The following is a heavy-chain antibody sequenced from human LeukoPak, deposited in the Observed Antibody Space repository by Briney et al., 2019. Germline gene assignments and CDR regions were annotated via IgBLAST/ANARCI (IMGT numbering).Heavy chain of an antibody. D-gene: IGHD5-24*01. CDR2: IVHRGDT. CDR1: GGSFSRYY. V-gene: IGHV4-34*01. Sequence: SETLSLTCAVYGGSFSRYYWSWIRQSPGKGLEWIAEIVHRGDTNYNPSVKSRVTISVDTSKNQFSLKVRSLSAADTAVYSCARGATISETGYFDFWGQGTLVTVSS. CDR3: ARGATISETGYFDF. J-gene: IGHJ4*03.